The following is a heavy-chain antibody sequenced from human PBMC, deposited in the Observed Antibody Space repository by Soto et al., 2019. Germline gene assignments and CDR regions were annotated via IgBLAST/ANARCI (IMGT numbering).Heavy chain of an antibody. J-gene: IGHJ4*02. D-gene: IGHD1-26*01. Sequence: PSETLSLTCTVSGVSITSHYWTWIRQPPGKGLEWIGNIHYSGSTNYSPSLKSRVIISVDTSENQSSLKLSSVTTADTAVYYCTGAVAGNTSDYWGQGALVTVSA. CDR1: GVSITSHY. V-gene: IGHV4-59*11. CDR3: TGAVAGNTSDY. CDR2: IHYSGST.